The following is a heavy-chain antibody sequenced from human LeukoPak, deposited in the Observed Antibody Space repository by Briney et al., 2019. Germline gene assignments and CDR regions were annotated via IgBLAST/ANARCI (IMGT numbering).Heavy chain of an antibody. CDR1: GYTFTSYG. J-gene: IGHJ4*02. Sequence: ASVKVSCKASGYTFTSYGISWVRQAPGQGLEWMGWISACNGNTNYAQKLQGRVTMTTDTSTSTAYMELRGLRSDDTAVYYCARDSEDIVVVPAAPCGYWGQGTLVTVSS. CDR2: ISACNGNT. CDR3: ARDSEDIVVVPAAPCGY. V-gene: IGHV1-18*01. D-gene: IGHD2-2*01.